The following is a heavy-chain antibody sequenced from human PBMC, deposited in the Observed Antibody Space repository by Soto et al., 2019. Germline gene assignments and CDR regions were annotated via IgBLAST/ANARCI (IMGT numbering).Heavy chain of an antibody. CDR3: AGDNDETYYDFWSGYSGGMDV. CDR1: GFTFSSYW. Sequence: EVQLVESGGGLVQPGGSLRLSCAASGFTFSSYWMSWVRQAPGKGLEWVANIKQDGSEKYYVDSVKGRFTISRDNAKNSLYLQMNSLRAEDTAVYYCAGDNDETYYDFWSGYSGGMDVWGQGTTVTVSS. D-gene: IGHD3-3*01. CDR2: IKQDGSEK. J-gene: IGHJ6*02. V-gene: IGHV3-7*04.